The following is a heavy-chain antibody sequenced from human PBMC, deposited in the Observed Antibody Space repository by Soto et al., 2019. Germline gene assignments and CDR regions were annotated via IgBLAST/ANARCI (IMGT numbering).Heavy chain of an antibody. CDR1: GYTFTRYT. J-gene: IGHJ5*02. D-gene: IGHD2-15*01. Sequence: VASVKVSCKASGYTFTRYTMNWVRQAPGQRLEWMGWINPDNGNTKSSQKFQDRVIITRDTSASTAYMDLSSLRSEDTAVYYYARGIATGQLDPWGQGTLVTGLL. CDR3: ARGIATGQLDP. CDR2: INPDNGNT. V-gene: IGHV1-3*01.